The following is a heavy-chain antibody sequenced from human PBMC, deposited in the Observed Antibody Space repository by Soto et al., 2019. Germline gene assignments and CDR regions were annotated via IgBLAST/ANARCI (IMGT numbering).Heavy chain of an antibody. V-gene: IGHV3-11*04. CDR1: GFTFSDYY. CDR2: ISRSSSTI. CDR3: ARDVDTAFYYYYYGMDV. J-gene: IGHJ6*02. Sequence: QVQLVESGGGLVKPGGSLRLSCAASGFTFSDYYMTWIRQAPGKGLEWVSYISRSSSTIYYADSVKGRFTISRDNAKNSLYLQMNSLRDEDTAVYYCARDVDTAFYYYYYGMDVWGQGTTVTVSS.